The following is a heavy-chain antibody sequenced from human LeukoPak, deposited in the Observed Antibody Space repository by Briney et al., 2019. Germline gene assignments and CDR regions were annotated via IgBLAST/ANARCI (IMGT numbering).Heavy chain of an antibody. V-gene: IGHV3-48*03. CDR1: GFTFSSYE. CDR3: SRGGLSGRYYNYMDV. Sequence: GGSLRLSCAASGFTFSSYEMNWVRQAPGKGLEWVSYISSSGSTIYYADSVKGRFTISRDNAKNSLYLQMNSLRDEDTAIYYCSRGGLSGRYYNYMDVWGKGTTVTISS. J-gene: IGHJ6*03. D-gene: IGHD1-26*01. CDR2: ISSSGSTI.